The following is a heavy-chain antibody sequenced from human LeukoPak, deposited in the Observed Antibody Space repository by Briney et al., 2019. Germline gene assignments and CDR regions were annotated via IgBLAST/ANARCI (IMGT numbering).Heavy chain of an antibody. CDR2: ISYDGSNK. CDR3: AKVGPLWFGEWWEFDP. J-gene: IGHJ5*02. V-gene: IGHV3-30*18. CDR1: GLTFSSYG. D-gene: IGHD3-10*01. Sequence: PGRSLRLSCEASGLTFSSYGMHWVRQAPGKGLEWVAVISYDGSNKYYADSVKGRFTISRDNSKNTLYLQMNSLRAEDTAVYYCAKVGPLWFGEWWEFDPWGQGTLVTVSS.